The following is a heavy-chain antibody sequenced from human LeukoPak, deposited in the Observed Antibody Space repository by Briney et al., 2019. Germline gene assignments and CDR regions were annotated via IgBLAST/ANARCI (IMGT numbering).Heavy chain of an antibody. CDR3: ARQGGGFWYFDL. Sequence: SETLSLTCTVSGGSISSYYWSWIRQPPGKGLEWIGYIYYSGSTNYNPSLKSRVTISVDTSKNQFSLKLSSVTAADTAVYYCARQGGGFWYFDLWDRGTLVTVSS. CDR2: IYYSGST. CDR1: GGSISSYY. V-gene: IGHV4-59*08. J-gene: IGHJ2*01. D-gene: IGHD6-25*01.